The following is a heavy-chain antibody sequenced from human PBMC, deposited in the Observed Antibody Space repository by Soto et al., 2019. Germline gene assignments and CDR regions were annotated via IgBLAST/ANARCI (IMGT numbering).Heavy chain of an antibody. J-gene: IGHJ6*02. CDR1: GFTFSSYA. Sequence: QVQLVESGGGVVQPGRSLRLSCAASGFTFSSYAMHWVRQAPGQGLEWMGGIIPIFGTANYAQKFQGRVTITADESTSTAYMELSSLRSEDTAVHYCASPLGYCSGGSCYSGTGYYGMDVWGQGTTVTVSS. CDR3: ASPLGYCSGGSCYSGTGYYGMDV. D-gene: IGHD2-15*01. V-gene: IGHV1-69*01. CDR2: IIPIFGTA.